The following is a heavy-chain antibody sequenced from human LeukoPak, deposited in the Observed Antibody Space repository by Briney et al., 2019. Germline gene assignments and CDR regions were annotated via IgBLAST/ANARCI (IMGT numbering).Heavy chain of an antibody. V-gene: IGHV3-48*02. Sequence: GGSLRLSCAASGFTFCSYSMNWVRQTPGKGLEGVSYIGTSSSIIYYADSVKGRFTISRDNAKNSLYLQMNSLRDEDTAVYYCARHDYAGNSGDYWGQGTLVTVSS. J-gene: IGHJ4*02. D-gene: IGHD4-23*01. CDR1: GFTFCSYS. CDR3: ARHDYAGNSGDY. CDR2: IGTSSSII.